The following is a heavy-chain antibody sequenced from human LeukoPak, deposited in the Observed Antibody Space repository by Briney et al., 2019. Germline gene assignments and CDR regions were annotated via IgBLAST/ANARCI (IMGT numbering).Heavy chain of an antibody. CDR3: ARRVLLGYCGSTSCSFAY. CDR1: GGSISSSSYY. CDR2: IYYSGST. J-gene: IGHJ4*02. D-gene: IGHD2-2*01. V-gene: IGHV4-39*01. Sequence: SETLSLTCAVSGGSISSSSYYWGWIRQPPGKGLEWIGSIYYSGSTYYNPSLKSRVTISADTSKNQFSLKLSSVTAADTAVYYCARRVLLGYCGSTSCSFAYWGQGTLVTVSS.